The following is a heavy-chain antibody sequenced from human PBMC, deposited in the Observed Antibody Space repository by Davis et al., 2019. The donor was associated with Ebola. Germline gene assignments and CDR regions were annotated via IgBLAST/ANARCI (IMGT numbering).Heavy chain of an antibody. Sequence: SVKVSCKASGYTFTYRYLHWVRQAPGQALEWMGWITPFNGNTNYAQKFQDRVTITRDRSMSTAYMELSSLRSEDTAMYYCATPEGYCSSTSCPIDAFDIWGQGTMVTVSS. CDR1: GYTFTYRY. CDR3: ATPEGYCSSTSCPIDAFDI. V-gene: IGHV1-45*02. J-gene: IGHJ3*02. CDR2: ITPFNGNT. D-gene: IGHD2-2*01.